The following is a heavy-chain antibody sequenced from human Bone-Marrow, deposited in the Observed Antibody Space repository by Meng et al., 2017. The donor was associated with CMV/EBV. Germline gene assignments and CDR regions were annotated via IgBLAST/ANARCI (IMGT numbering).Heavy chain of an antibody. J-gene: IGHJ5*02. CDR2: ISYDGSNK. Sequence: GESLKISCAASGFTFSSYAMHWVRQAPGKGLEWVAVISYDGSNKYYADSVKGRFTISRDNSKNTLYLQMNSLRAEDTAVYYCATQWFDPWGQGTRVTVSS. V-gene: IGHV3-30-3*01. CDR3: ATQWFDP. CDR1: GFTFSSYA.